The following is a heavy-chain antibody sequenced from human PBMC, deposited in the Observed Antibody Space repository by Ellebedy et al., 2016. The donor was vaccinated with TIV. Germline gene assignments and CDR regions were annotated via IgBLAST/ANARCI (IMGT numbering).Heavy chain of an antibody. Sequence: GESLKISCVASGFTFSSYWMHWVRQAPGKGLVWVSRINSDGSSTSYADSVKGRFTISRDNAKNTLYVQMNSLRAEDTAVYYCARDQVERMGGWSLYRAFDIWGQGTMVTVSS. CDR1: GFTFSSYW. V-gene: IGHV3-74*01. D-gene: IGHD6-19*01. J-gene: IGHJ3*02. CDR2: INSDGSST. CDR3: ARDQVERMGGWSLYRAFDI.